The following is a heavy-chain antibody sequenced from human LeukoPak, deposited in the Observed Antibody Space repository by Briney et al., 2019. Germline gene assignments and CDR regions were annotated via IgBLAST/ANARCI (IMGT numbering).Heavy chain of an antibody. V-gene: IGHV4-39*01. Sequence: SSETLSLTCTVSGGSISSSSYYWGWIRQPPGKGLEWIGTIYYRGSSYYNPSLKSRVTISVDTSKNQFSLKLSSVTAADTAVYYCARYSSSSDYFDYWGQGTLVTVSS. CDR1: GGSISSSSYY. J-gene: IGHJ4*02. CDR3: ARYSSSSDYFDY. CDR2: IYYRGSS. D-gene: IGHD6-6*01.